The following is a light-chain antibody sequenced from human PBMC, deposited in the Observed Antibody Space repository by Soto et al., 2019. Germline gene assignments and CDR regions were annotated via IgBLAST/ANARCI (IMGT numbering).Light chain of an antibody. V-gene: IGKV1-9*01. Sequence: IQLTQSPSSLSASVGDRVTVTCRASEDITNYLAWYQQKVGKAPKLLIYDASTLHSEVPSRFSGSGSGTDFTLTINSLQPEDFATYYCQQVYRMPPTFGQGTKGDIK. J-gene: IGKJ1*01. CDR1: EDITNY. CDR3: QQVYRMPPT. CDR2: DAS.